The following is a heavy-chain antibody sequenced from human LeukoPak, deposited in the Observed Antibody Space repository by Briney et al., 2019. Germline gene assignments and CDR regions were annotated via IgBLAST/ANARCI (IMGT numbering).Heavy chain of an antibody. D-gene: IGHD6-19*01. CDR1: GGSFSGYY. J-gene: IGHJ4*02. CDR3: ARVVAVAVASRDY. CDR2: INHSGST. Sequence: SETLSLTCAVYGGSFSGYYWSWIRQPPGKGLEWIGEINHSGSTNYNPSLKSRVTISVDTSKNQFSLKLSSVTAADTAVYYCARVVAVAVASRDYWGQGTLVTVSS. V-gene: IGHV4-34*01.